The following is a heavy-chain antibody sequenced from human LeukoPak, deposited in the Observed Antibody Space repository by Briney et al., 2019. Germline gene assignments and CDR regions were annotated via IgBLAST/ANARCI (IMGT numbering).Heavy chain of an antibody. CDR1: GFTFSRYG. D-gene: IGHD3-16*01. CDR3: AKMGGY. V-gene: IGHV3-23*01. Sequence: PGGSLRLSCAASGFTFSRYGMSWVRQAPGKGLEWVSAISGSGGRTYYADSVKGRFTISRDNSKNTLYLQMTSLRADDTAVYYCAKMGGYWGQGTLVTVSS. J-gene: IGHJ4*02. CDR2: ISGSGGRT.